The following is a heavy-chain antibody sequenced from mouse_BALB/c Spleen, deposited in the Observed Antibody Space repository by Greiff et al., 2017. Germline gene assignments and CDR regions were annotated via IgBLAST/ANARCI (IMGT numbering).Heavy chain of an antibody. J-gene: IGHJ4*01. D-gene: IGHD4-1*01. CDR2: ISYDGSN. Sequence: EVKLMESGPGLVKPSQSLSLTCSVTGYSITSGYYWNWIRQFPGNKLEWMGYISYDGSNNYNPSLKNRISITRDTSKNQFFLKLNSVTTEDTATYYCATGMDYWGQGTSVTVSS. CDR3: ATGMDY. V-gene: IGHV3-6*02. CDR1: GYSITSGYY.